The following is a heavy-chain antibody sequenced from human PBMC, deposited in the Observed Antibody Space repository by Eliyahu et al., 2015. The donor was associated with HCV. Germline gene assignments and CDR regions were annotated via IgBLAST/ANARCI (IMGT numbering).Heavy chain of an antibody. CDR1: GYTFINYY. V-gene: IGHV1-46*01. CDR2: INPSGDST. D-gene: IGHD3-10*01. CDR3: ARSRVYGDY. Sequence: QVQLVQPGAEVKKPGASVKVSCKASGYTFINYYMHWVRQAPGQGLEWMGIINPSGDSTTYAQKFQGRVTMTRDTSTSTVYMELSSLRSEDTAVYYCARSRVYGDYWGQGTLVTVSS. J-gene: IGHJ4*02.